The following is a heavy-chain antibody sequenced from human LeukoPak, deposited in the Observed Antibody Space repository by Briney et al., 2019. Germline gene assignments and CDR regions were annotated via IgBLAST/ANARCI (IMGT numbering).Heavy chain of an antibody. D-gene: IGHD3-9*01. CDR3: AKDMYYDILTGLDY. J-gene: IGHJ4*02. CDR2: ISYDGSNK. CDR1: GFTFSSYG. Sequence: GGSLRLSCAASGFTFSSYGMHWVRQAPGKGLEWVAVISYDGSNKYYADSVKGRFTISRDNSKNTLYLQMNSLRAEDTAVYYCAKDMYYDILTGLDYWGQGTLVTVSP. V-gene: IGHV3-30*18.